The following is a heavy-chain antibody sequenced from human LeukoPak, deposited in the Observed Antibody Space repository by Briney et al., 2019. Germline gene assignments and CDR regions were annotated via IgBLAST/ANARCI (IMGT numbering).Heavy chain of an antibody. CDR2: ISGGGGST. CDR3: VRGESGIQENSFDI. J-gene: IGHJ3*02. D-gene: IGHD2/OR15-2a*01. V-gene: IGHV3-23*01. CDR1: GFTFTSYS. Sequence: GGSLRLSCAASGFTFTSYSMNWVRQAPGKGLEWVSTISGGGGSTYYADSVKGRFTISRDNSKNTLYLQVNSLRAEDTAVYSCVRGESGIQENSFDIWGQGTLVTVSS.